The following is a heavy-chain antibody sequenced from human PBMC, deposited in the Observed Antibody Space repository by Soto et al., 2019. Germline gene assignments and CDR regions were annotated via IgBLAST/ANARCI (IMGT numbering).Heavy chain of an antibody. V-gene: IGHV1-2*04. D-gene: IGHD6-13*01. CDR2: INPNSGGT. CDR3: ARGRVYSCSPNDAFDI. J-gene: IGHJ3*02. Sequence: QVQLVQSGAEVKKPGASVKVSCKASGYTFTGYYMHWVRQAPGQGLEWMGWINPNSGGTNYAQKFQGWVTMTRDTSISTAYMELSRLRSDDTAVYYCARGRVYSCSPNDAFDIWGQGTMVTVSS. CDR1: GYTFTGYY.